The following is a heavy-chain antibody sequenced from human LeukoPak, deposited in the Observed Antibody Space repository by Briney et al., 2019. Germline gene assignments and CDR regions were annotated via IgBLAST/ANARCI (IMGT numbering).Heavy chain of an antibody. V-gene: IGHV4-34*01. D-gene: IGHD1/OR15-1a*01. CDR3: ARGPVLFPFLNKGFWFDP. J-gene: IGHJ5*02. Sequence: PGGSLRLSCAASGFTLTNYWMGWIRQPPGKGLEWIGEINHSGSTNYNPSLKSRVTISVDTSKNQFSLKLSSVTAADTAVYYCARGPVLFPFLNKGFWFDPWGQGTLVTVSS. CDR1: GFTLTNYW. CDR2: INHSGST.